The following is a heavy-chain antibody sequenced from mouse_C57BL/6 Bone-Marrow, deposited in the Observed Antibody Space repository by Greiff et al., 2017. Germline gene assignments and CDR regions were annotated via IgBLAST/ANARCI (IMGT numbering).Heavy chain of an antibody. V-gene: IGHV5-16*01. J-gene: IGHJ1*03. CDR3: ARESTTVVGNFDV. Sequence: EVKLVESEGGLVQPGSSMKLSCTASGFTFSDYYMAWVRQVPEKGLEWVANINYDGSSTYYLDSLKSRFIISRDNAKNILYLQMSSLKSEDTATYYCARESTTVVGNFDVWGTGTTVTVSS. D-gene: IGHD1-1*01. CDR1: GFTFSDYY. CDR2: INYDGSST.